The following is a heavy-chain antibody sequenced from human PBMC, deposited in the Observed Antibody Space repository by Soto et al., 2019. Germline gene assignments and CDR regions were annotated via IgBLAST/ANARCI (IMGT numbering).Heavy chain of an antibody. CDR2: ISAYNGNT. CDR3: ARGAARRYYYYGMDV. D-gene: IGHD6-6*01. Sequence: DSVKVSCKASGYTFTSYGISWVRQAPGQGLEWMGWISAYNGNTNYAQKLQGRATMTTDTSTSTAYMELRSLRSDDTAVYYCARGAARRYYYYGMDVWGQGTTVTVSS. V-gene: IGHV1-18*04. CDR1: GYTFTSYG. J-gene: IGHJ6*02.